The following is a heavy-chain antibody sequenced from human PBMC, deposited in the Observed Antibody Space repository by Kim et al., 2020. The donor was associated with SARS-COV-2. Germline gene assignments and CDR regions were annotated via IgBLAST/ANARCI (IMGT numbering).Heavy chain of an antibody. Sequence: GGSLRLSCAASGFTFSSYGMHWVRQAPGKGLEWVAVISYDGSNKYYADSVKGRFTISRENSKTTVYLQMNSLRAEDTAVYYCAKDADDYVWGSYRPRGPFDYGAQGTLVTVSS. CDR1: GFTFSSYG. CDR3: AKDADDYVWGSYRPRGPFDY. V-gene: IGHV3-30*18. D-gene: IGHD3-16*02. J-gene: IGHJ4*02. CDR2: ISYDGSNK.